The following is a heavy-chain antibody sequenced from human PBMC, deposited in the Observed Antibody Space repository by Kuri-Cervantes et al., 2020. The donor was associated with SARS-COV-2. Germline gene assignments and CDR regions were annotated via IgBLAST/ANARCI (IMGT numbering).Heavy chain of an antibody. V-gene: IGHV3-33*08. CDR1: GFTFSSHS. CDR3: ARGAANYYYMDV. Sequence: GESLKISCAASGFTFSSHSMSWVRQAPGKGLEWVAVIWYDGENEYYAGSVKGRFTISRDNSKNTVSLHMNSLRAEDTAMYYCARGAANYYYMDVWGKGTTVTVSS. J-gene: IGHJ6*03. D-gene: IGHD3-16*01. CDR2: IWYDGENE.